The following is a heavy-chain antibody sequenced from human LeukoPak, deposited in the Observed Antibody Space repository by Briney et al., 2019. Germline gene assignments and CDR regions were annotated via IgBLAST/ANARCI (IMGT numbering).Heavy chain of an antibody. D-gene: IGHD3-22*01. Sequence: PGGSLRLSCAASGFTVSSNYMSWVRQAPGKGLEWVSVIYSGGSTYYADFVKGRFTISRDNSKNTLYLQMDSLRAEDTAVYYCARVWVVTMILNWFDPWGQGTLVTVPS. CDR3: ARVWVVTMILNWFDP. J-gene: IGHJ5*02. V-gene: IGHV3-66*01. CDR2: IYSGGST. CDR1: GFTVSSNY.